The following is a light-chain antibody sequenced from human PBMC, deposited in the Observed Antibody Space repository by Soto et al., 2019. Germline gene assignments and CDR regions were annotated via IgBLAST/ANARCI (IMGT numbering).Light chain of an antibody. CDR2: WGS. Sequence: EIVMTQSPDSLSLSLVDRATFNCKSSQSVLDTSNKANYLAWYQQKPGQSPKLLIYWGSTRQSGVPDRFSGTGSGTDFTLTIASLQAEDVAVYYCQQFFRTPLTFGGGTKVDIK. J-gene: IGKJ4*01. CDR1: QSVLDTSNKANY. V-gene: IGKV4-1*01. CDR3: QQFFRTPLT.